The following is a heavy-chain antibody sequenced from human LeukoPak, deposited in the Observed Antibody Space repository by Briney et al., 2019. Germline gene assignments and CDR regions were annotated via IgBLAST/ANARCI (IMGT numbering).Heavy chain of an antibody. CDR1: GGSISSGGYY. CDR2: IYYSGST. CDR3: ARARPYYDFWSGYGYSYGMDV. J-gene: IGHJ6*02. Sequence: SQTLSLTCTVSGGSISSGGYYWSWIRQHPGKGLEWIGYIYYSGSTYYSPSLKSRVTISVDTSKNQFSLKLSSVTAADTAVYYCARARPYYDFWSGYGYSYGMDVWGQGTTVTVSS. V-gene: IGHV4-31*03. D-gene: IGHD3-3*01.